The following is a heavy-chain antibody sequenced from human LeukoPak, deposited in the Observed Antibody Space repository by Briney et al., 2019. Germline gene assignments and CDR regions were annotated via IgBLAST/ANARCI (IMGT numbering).Heavy chain of an antibody. CDR2: ISSTSAHI. D-gene: IGHD6-13*01. J-gene: IGHJ3*02. CDR1: GFTFSRYS. CDR3: ATRVTADSYDASDI. V-gene: IGHV3-21*01. Sequence: PAGSLRLSCLATGFTFSRYSINWVRQAPGKGLQWVSSISSTSAHIYYADPVKGRFTISRDNAKTSLYLEMNSLRVDDTALYYCATRVTADSYDASDIWGQGTLVTVSS.